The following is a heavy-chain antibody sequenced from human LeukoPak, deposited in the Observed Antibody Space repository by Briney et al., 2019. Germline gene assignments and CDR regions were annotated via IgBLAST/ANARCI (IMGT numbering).Heavy chain of an antibody. D-gene: IGHD1-14*01. CDR3: ARGGGHHHFDY. J-gene: IGHJ4*02. V-gene: IGHV3-23*01. Sequence: GGSLRLSCAASGFILSTYAMSWVRQVPGKGLEWVSAISATGYTTYYADSVKGRFTISTDNSKSTVYLQMNSLRAEDTAVYYCARGGGHHHFDYWGQGTLVTVSS. CDR2: ISATGYTT. CDR1: GFILSTYA.